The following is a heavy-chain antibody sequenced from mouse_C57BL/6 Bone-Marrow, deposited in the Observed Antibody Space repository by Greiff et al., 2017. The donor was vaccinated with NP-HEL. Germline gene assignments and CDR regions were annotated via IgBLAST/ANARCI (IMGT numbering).Heavy chain of an antibody. CDR1: GYTFTDYY. CDR2: IYPGSGNT. V-gene: IGHV1-76*01. CDR3: ASIYDGYYDY. D-gene: IGHD2-3*01. Sequence: QVQLQQSGAELVRPGASVKLSCKASGYTFTDYYINWVKQRPGQGLEWIARIYPGSGNTYYNEKFKGKATLTAEKSSSTAYMQLSSLTSEDSAVYFCASIYDGYYDYWGQGTTLTVSS. J-gene: IGHJ2*01.